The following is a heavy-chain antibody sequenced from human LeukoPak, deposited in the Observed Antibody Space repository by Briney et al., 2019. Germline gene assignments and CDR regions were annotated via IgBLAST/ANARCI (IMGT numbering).Heavy chain of an antibody. CDR1: GFTFTSLP. J-gene: IGHJ4*02. Sequence: GGSLRLSCAASGFTFTSLPLHWVRQAPGKGLEWVAVSSNHGSDEYYADSVKGRFTVSSDNSKKTVYLQMDSLRAEDTAVYYCAMDYYDSNGYSRGWDYWGQGTRVPVSS. D-gene: IGHD3-22*01. CDR3: AMDYYDSNGYSRGWDY. CDR2: SSNHGSDE. V-gene: IGHV3-30*04.